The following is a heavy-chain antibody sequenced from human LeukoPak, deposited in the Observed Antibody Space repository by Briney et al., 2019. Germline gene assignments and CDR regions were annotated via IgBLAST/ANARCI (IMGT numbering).Heavy chain of an antibody. CDR3: ARGGGLDV. J-gene: IGHJ6*02. D-gene: IGHD3-16*01. V-gene: IGHV3-7*03. Sequence: GALRLSWAGSGFTFSSYWMNWARQAPGKGLEWVASINHNGNVSYYVDSVKGRFTISRDNAKNSLYLQMSNLRAEDTAVYFCARGGGLDVWGQGATVTVSS. CDR2: INHNGNVS. CDR1: GFTFSSYW.